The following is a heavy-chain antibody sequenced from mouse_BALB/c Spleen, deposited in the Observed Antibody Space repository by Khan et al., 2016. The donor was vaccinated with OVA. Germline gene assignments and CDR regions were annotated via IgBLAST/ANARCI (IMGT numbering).Heavy chain of an antibody. CDR1: GYTFTSYD. J-gene: IGHJ3*01. V-gene: IGHV1-85*01. Sequence: QVQLQQSGAELVKPGASVKLSCKASGYTFTSYDINWVRQRPEQGLEWIGWMFPGDGSTKYNENFKGKATLTTDKSSSTAYMQLSRLTSEDSGAYFCARGGYGGCAYGGQGTLVTVSA. CDR3: ARGGYGGCAY. D-gene: IGHD2-14*01. CDR2: MFPGDGST.